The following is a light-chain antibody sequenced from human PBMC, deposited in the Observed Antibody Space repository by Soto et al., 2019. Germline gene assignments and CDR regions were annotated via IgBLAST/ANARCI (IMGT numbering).Light chain of an antibody. V-gene: IGKV3-20*01. CDR3: QKYDSALGT. J-gene: IGKJ1*01. CDR1: QSVSNNY. Sequence: EIVLTHSPGTLSLSPCERAALSFSASQSVSNNYLAWYQQKPGQAPRLLIFGASTRAPGVPARFSGSGSGTDFTLTISSLQPEDVATYYCQKYDSALGTFGQGTKVDI. CDR2: GAS.